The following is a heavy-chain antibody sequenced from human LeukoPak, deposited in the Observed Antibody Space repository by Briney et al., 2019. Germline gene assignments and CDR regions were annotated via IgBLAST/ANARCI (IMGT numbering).Heavy chain of an antibody. J-gene: IGHJ5*02. CDR3: ARAGGRHSITMSGFDP. Sequence: ASVKVSCKASGYTFTSYYMHWVRQAPGQGLEWMGIINPSGGSTSYAQKFQGRVTMTRDTSTSTVYMELSSLRSEDTAVYYRARAGGRHSITMSGFDPWGQGTLVTVSS. D-gene: IGHD3-10*02. V-gene: IGHV1-46*01. CDR2: INPSGGST. CDR1: GYTFTSYY.